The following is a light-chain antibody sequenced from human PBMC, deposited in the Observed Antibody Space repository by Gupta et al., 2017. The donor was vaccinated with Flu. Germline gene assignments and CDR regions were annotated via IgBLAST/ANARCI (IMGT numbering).Light chain of an antibody. Sequence: DIQMTQSPSTLSASVGDRVTIACRASESISGWLAWYQQKPGKAPKLLIYKTSGLEDGVPSRLSGSGSGTEFSLTISSLQPDDFATYYCQQYDTYSWTFGQGTKVEIK. CDR1: ESISGW. CDR2: KTS. V-gene: IGKV1-5*03. CDR3: QQYDTYSWT. J-gene: IGKJ1*01.